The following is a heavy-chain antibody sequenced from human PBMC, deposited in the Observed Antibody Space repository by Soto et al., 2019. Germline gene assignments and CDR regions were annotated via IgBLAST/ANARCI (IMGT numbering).Heavy chain of an antibody. V-gene: IGHV6-1*01. D-gene: IGHD2-15*01. J-gene: IGHJ3*02. Sequence: SETLSLTCAXSVDSVSSNSAAWNYIRQSPSRGLELLGRTYYRSKWYNDYAVSVKSRITINPDTSKNQFSLQLNSVTPEDTAVYYCARDGRVLITLGYCSGGRCYPNDIWGEGTMVTVSS. CDR1: VDSVSSNSAA. CDR2: TYYRSKWYN. CDR3: ARDGRVLITLGYCSGGRCYPNDI.